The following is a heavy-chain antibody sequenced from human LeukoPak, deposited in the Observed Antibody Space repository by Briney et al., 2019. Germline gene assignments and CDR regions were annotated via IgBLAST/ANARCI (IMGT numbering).Heavy chain of an antibody. Sequence: PGGSLRLSCAASGFTFSTYAVTWVRQAPGKGLEWVSIITRSGDTYYADSVKGRFTISRDNSKNTLYLQMNSLRAEDTAVYYCATWVFLGESGYYDYWGQGTLVTVSS. V-gene: IGHV3-23*01. D-gene: IGHD3-10*01. CDR1: GFTFSTYA. J-gene: IGHJ4*02. CDR2: ITRSGDT. CDR3: ATWVFLGESGYYDY.